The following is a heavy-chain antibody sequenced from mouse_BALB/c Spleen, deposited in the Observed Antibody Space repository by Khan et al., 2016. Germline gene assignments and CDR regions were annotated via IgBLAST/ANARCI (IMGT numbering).Heavy chain of an antibody. CDR1: GFNIKDTY. V-gene: IGHV14-3*02. D-gene: IGHD2-4*01. CDR2: IDPANGNT. J-gene: IGHJ3*01. CDR3: ARSPYDYDVGFAY. Sequence: VQLQQSGAELVKPGASVKLSCTASGFNIKDTYMHWVKQRPEQGLEWIGRIDPANGNTKYDPKFQGKAPITADTSSNTAYLQLSSLTSEDTAVDYCARSPYDYDVGFAYWGQGTLVTVSA.